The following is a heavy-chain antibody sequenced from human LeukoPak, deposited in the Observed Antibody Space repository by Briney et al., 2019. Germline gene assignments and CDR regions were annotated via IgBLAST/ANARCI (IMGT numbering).Heavy chain of an antibody. CDR2: INPSGGST. J-gene: IGHJ4*02. CDR3: VSSGYVY. Sequence: ASVKVSCKASGYTFTSYYIHWVRQAPGQGLEWMGIINPSGGSTNYAQKFQGRVTMTRDMSTSTVYMELSSLRSEDTAVYYCVSSGYVYWGQGTLVTVSS. D-gene: IGHD3-22*01. V-gene: IGHV1-46*03. CDR1: GYTFTSYY.